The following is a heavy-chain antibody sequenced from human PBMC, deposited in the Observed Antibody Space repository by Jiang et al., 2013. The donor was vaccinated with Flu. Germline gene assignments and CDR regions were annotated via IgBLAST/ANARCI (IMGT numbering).Heavy chain of an antibody. CDR3: ARLAYDSSGYYLVDY. J-gene: IGHJ4*02. CDR2: IYPGDSDT. Sequence: VQLVESGAEVKKPGESLKISCKGSGYSFTSYWIGWVRQMPGKGLEWMGIIYPGDSDTRYSPSFQGQVTISADKSISTAYLQWSSLKASDTAMYYCARLAYDSSGYYLVDYWGQGTPGHRLL. V-gene: IGHV5-51*01. CDR1: GYSFTSYW. D-gene: IGHD3-22*01.